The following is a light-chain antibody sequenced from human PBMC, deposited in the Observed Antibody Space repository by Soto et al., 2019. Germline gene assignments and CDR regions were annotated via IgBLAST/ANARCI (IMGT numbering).Light chain of an antibody. Sequence: IQMTQSPSSLSVSVGDRVTITCRASQDIRNYLAWYQQKPGKVPKLPIYAASTLQSGAPSRFSGSGSGTDFTLTINSLQPEDIATYYCQKYDRAPFTFGPGTKVDIK. V-gene: IGKV1-27*01. J-gene: IGKJ3*01. CDR2: AAS. CDR1: QDIRNY. CDR3: QKYDRAPFT.